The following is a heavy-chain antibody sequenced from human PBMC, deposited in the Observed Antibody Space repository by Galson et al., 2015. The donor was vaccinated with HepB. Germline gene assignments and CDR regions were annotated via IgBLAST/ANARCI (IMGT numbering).Heavy chain of an antibody. CDR1: ELTFSTST. J-gene: IGHJ4*02. CDR2: ISGRSTTI. V-gene: IGHV3-48*01. CDR3: ARGSYGDYDY. D-gene: IGHD4-17*01. Sequence: SLRLSCAASELTFSTSTMNWVRQAPGKGLEWVSYISGRSTTIYYADSVKGRFTISRDDAKNSLYLQLNSLRAEDTAVYYCARGSYGDYDYWGQGTLVTVSS.